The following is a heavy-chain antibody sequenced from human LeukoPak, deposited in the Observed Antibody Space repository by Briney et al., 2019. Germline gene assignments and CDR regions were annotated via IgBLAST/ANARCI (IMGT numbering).Heavy chain of an antibody. J-gene: IGHJ4*02. CDR2: INPNSGGT. CDR3: ARVASGSYWGGYYFDY. Sequence: ASVKVSCKASGYTFTGYYVHWVRQAPGQGLEWMGWINPNSGGTNYAQKFQGRVTMTRDTSISTAYMELSRLRSDDTAVYCCARVASGSYWGGYYFDYWGQGTLVTVSS. CDR1: GYTFTGYY. D-gene: IGHD1-26*01. V-gene: IGHV1-2*02.